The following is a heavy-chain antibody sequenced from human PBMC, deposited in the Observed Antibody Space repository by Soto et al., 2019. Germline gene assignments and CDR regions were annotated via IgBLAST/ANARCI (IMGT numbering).Heavy chain of an antibody. CDR2: IIPIFGTA. CDR3: ASDRTGTTYFDY. D-gene: IGHD1-7*01. CDR1: GGTFSSYA. Sequence: ASVKVSCKASGGTFSSYAISWVRQAPGQGLEWMGGIIPIFGTANYAQKFQGRVTITADESTSTAYMELSSLRSEDTAVYYCASDRTGTTYFDYWGQGNLVTVSS. V-gene: IGHV1-69*13. J-gene: IGHJ4*02.